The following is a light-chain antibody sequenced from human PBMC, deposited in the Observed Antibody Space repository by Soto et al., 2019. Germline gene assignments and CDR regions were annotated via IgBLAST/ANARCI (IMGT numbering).Light chain of an antibody. Sequence: EIVMTQSPATLSVSPGERATLSCWVSQGVSSFLAWYQQRPGQAPRLLIYGASTRATGIPARFSGSGSGTEFILTISSLQSEDFAVYYCQQYSDWPLTFGGGTKVEIK. J-gene: IGKJ4*01. V-gene: IGKV3-15*01. CDR3: QQYSDWPLT. CDR1: QGVSSF. CDR2: GAS.